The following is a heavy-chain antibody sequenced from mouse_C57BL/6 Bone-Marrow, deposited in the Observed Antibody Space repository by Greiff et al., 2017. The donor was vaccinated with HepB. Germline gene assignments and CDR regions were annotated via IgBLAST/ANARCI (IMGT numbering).Heavy chain of an antibody. CDR2: IYPRSGNT. J-gene: IGHJ2*01. CDR1: GYTFTSYG. Sequence: VHLVESGAELARPGASVKLSCKASGYTFTSYGISWVKQRTGQGLEWIGEIYPRSGNTYYNEKFKGKATLTADKSSSTAYMELRSLTSEDSAVYFCARSPMVTTDYWGQGTTLTVSS. V-gene: IGHV1-81*01. D-gene: IGHD2-2*01. CDR3: ARSPMVTTDY.